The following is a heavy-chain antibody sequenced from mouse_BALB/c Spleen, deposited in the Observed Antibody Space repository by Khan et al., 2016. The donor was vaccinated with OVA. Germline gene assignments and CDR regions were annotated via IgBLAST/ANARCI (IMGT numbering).Heavy chain of an antibody. Sequence: QVQLKASGPGLVAPSQSLSITCTVYGYSLTRSGVHWVRLPPGKGLELMGLIWAGCSTNYHCALMFRLRISIDNSKSIVFLIMNRLQTDDTALYYCARSKYSARYRGQGTTLTVSS. J-gene: IGHJ2*01. CDR2: IWAGCST. CDR3: ARSKYSARY. CDR1: GYSLTRSG. V-gene: IGHV2-9*02. D-gene: IGHD3-3*01.